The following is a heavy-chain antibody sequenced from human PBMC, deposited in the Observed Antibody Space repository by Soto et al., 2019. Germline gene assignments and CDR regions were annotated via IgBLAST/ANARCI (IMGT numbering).Heavy chain of an antibody. D-gene: IGHD3-10*01. V-gene: IGHV4-30-2*01. CDR2: IYHSGST. Sequence: PSETLSLTCAVSGGSTSSGGFSWSWIRQPPGKGLEWIGYIYHSGSTYYNPSLKSRVTISVDTSKNQFSLKLSSVTAADTAVYYCARVQRITMVRGVIITTGWFDPWGQGTLVTVSS. J-gene: IGHJ5*02. CDR1: GGSTSSGGFS. CDR3: ARVQRITMVRGVIITTGWFDP.